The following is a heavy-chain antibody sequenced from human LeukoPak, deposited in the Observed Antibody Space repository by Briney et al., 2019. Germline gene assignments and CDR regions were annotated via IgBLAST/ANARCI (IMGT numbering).Heavy chain of an antibody. Sequence: GGSLRLSCGASGFTFSSYGMHWVRQAPGKGLEWVAFISHDGSNKYYADSVKGRFTIPRDNSKNTLYLQMNTLRAEDTAVFYCAKPIGTSNTLDYWGRGTLVTVSS. CDR1: GFTFSSYG. J-gene: IGHJ4*02. CDR2: ISHDGSNK. D-gene: IGHD1-14*01. V-gene: IGHV3-30*18. CDR3: AKPIGTSNTLDY.